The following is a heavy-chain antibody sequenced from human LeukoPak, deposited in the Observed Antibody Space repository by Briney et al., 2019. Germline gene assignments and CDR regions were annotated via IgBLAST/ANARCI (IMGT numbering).Heavy chain of an antibody. J-gene: IGHJ4*02. D-gene: IGHD5-12*01. CDR3: ARARMVATFDY. Sequence: GGSLRLSCAASGFTFSSCAMHWVRQAPGKGLEWVAVISYDGSNKYYADSVKGRFTISRDNSKNTLYLQMNSLRAEDTAVYYCARARMVATFDYWGQGTLVTVSS. V-gene: IGHV3-30-3*01. CDR1: GFTFSSCA. CDR2: ISYDGSNK.